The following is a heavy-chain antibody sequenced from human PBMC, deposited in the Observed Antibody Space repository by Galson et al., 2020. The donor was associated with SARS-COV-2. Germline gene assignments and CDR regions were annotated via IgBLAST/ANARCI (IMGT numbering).Heavy chain of an antibody. V-gene: IGHV3-21*01. CDR1: GFTFSSYS. J-gene: IGHJ3*02. CDR3: ARDTVVTPPLAGMNAFDI. D-gene: IGHD2-21*02. Sequence: GGSLRLSCAASGFTFSSYSMNWVRQAPGKGLEWVSSISSSSSYIYYADSVKGRFTISRDNAKNSLYLQMNSLRAEDTAVYYCARDTVVTPPLAGMNAFDIWGQGTMVTVSS. CDR2: ISSSSSYI.